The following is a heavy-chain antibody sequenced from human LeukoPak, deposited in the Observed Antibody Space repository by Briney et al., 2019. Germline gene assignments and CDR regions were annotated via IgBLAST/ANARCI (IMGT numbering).Heavy chain of an antibody. Sequence: ASVKVSCKASGYTFTSYAMNWVRQAPGQGLEWMGWINTNTGNPTYAQGFTGRFVFSLDNSVSTAYLQIRSIKAEDTAVYYCARDRDNWNDGDSNWFDPWGQGTLVTVSS. CDR2: INTNTGNP. CDR3: ARDRDNWNDGDSNWFDP. J-gene: IGHJ5*02. V-gene: IGHV7-4-1*02. CDR1: GYTFTSYA. D-gene: IGHD1-20*01.